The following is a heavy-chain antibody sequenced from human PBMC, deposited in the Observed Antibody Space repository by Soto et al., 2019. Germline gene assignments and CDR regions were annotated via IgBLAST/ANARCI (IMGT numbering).Heavy chain of an antibody. CDR3: ARPPLPGYSIHFNS. J-gene: IGHJ4*02. Sequence: GESLKISCKASGYIFIDYWIGWVRQMPGKGLEWMGIVYPRDSDTRYSPSFQGQVTISADRSTGTAFLQWRSLKASDTALYYCARPPLPGYSIHFNSWGQGALVTVSS. D-gene: IGHD2-15*01. CDR1: GYIFIDYW. V-gene: IGHV5-51*01. CDR2: VYPRDSDT.